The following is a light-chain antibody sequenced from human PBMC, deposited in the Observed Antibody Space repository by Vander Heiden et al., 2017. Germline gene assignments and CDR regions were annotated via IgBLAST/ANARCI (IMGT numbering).Light chain of an antibody. CDR3: RQFLPTPLT. CDR1: QSLLHSNGYNY. CDR2: LGS. V-gene: IGKV2-28*01. Sequence: DIVMTQSPLSLPVTPGEPASISCRSSQSLLHSNGYNYLDWYLQKPGQSPQLLIFLGSNRASGVPDRFSGSGSGTDFTLKISRVEADDVGVYYCRQFLPTPLTFGGGTKVEIK. J-gene: IGKJ4*01.